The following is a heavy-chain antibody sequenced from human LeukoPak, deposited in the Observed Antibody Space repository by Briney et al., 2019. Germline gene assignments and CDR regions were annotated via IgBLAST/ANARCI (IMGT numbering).Heavy chain of an antibody. Sequence: ASVKVSCKASGYTFTSYGISWVRQAPGQGLEWMGWISAYNGNTNYAQKLQGRVTMTTDTSTGTAYMELRSLRSDDTAMYYCAIRTTGTTFDYWGQGTLVTVSS. CDR2: ISAYNGNT. CDR1: GYTFTSYG. D-gene: IGHD1-1*01. J-gene: IGHJ4*02. V-gene: IGHV1-18*04. CDR3: AIRTTGTTFDY.